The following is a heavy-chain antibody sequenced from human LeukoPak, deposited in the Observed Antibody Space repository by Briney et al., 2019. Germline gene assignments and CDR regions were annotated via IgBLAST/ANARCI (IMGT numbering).Heavy chain of an antibody. J-gene: IGHJ4*02. Sequence: SVKVSCKASGGTFSSYAISGVRQAPGQGLEWMGRIIPILGIANYAQKFQGRVTITADKSTSTAYLELSSLRSEDTAVYYCARGGTPNCSGGSCYDYWGQGTLVTVSS. CDR3: ARGGTPNCSGGSCYDY. CDR2: IIPILGIA. CDR1: GGTFSSYA. V-gene: IGHV1-69*04. D-gene: IGHD2-15*01.